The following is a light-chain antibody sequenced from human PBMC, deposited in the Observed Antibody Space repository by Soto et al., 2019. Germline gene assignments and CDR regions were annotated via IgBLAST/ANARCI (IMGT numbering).Light chain of an antibody. CDR1: QSVSSSS. CDR3: QQYVSSPWT. V-gene: IGKV3-20*01. CDR2: GAS. J-gene: IGKJ1*01. Sequence: EIVLTQSPGTLSLSPGERATLSCRASQSVSSSSLAWYQQKRGQAPRLLVYGASSRATGIPDRFSGSGSGTDFTLTISRLEPEDFAVYYFQQYVSSPWTFGQGTKVEIK.